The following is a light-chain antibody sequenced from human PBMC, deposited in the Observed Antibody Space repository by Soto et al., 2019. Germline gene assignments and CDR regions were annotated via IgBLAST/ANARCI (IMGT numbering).Light chain of an antibody. J-gene: IGKJ1*01. V-gene: IGKV3-15*01. Sequence: EIVLTQSPGTPSVSPGERATHSCRASQSVSSKLAWYQQKPGQAPRLLFYGASTGATGIPARFSGSGSETEFTLSISSLQSEDFAVYYCQQYNNWPGTFGQGTKV. CDR3: QQYNNWPGT. CDR1: QSVSSK. CDR2: GAS.